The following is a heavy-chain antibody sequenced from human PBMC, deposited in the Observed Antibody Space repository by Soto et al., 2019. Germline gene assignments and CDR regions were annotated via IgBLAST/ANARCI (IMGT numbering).Heavy chain of an antibody. CDR3: ASEGWFSALRIPFGLDV. J-gene: IGHJ6*02. CDR2: INPNGGST. D-gene: IGHD3-3*01. CDR1: GYTFSNYY. Sequence: QVQLVQSGAEVKKPGASVTVSCKATGYTFSNYYIHWVRQAPGQGLDWMGIINPNGGSTTYAQKFQGRVTITRDTSTNTVYMELSSLTSEAPAVSCGASEGWFSALRIPFGLDVWGQGTTVTVSS. V-gene: IGHV1-46*01.